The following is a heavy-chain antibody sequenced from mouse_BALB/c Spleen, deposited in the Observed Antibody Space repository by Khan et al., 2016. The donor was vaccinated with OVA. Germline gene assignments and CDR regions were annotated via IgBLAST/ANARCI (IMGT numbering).Heavy chain of an antibody. CDR3: ARFSDGYYYTVDY. D-gene: IGHD2-3*01. CDR2: IWAGEST. CDR1: GFSLANYG. V-gene: IGHV2-9*02. Sequence: QVQLKESGPGLVAPSQSLSITCTVSGFSLANYGVHWVRQPPGQGLEWLGVIWAGESTNFNSALMSRLSISKDNSKSQVFLKMNSLQTDDTAMYXCARFSDGYYYTVDYWGQGTSVTVSS. J-gene: IGHJ4*01.